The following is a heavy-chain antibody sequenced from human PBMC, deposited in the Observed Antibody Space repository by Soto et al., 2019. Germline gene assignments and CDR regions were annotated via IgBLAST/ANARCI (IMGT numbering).Heavy chain of an antibody. CDR2: IVVGSGNT. Sequence: GASVKVSCKASGFTFTSSAVQWVRQARGQRLEWIGWIVVGSGNTNYAQKFQERVTITRDMSTSTAYMELSSLRSEDTAVYYCAADVDYYDSSGYFFWGQGTLVTVSS. D-gene: IGHD3-22*01. CDR1: GFTFTSSA. V-gene: IGHV1-58*01. CDR3: AADVDYYDSSGYFF. J-gene: IGHJ4*02.